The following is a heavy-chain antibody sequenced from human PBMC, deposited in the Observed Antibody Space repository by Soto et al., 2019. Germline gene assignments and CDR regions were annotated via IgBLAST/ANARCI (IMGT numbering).Heavy chain of an antibody. D-gene: IGHD3-22*01. Sequence: GGSLRLSCAASGFTFSSYGMHWVRQAPGKGLEWVAVIWYDGSNKYYADSVKGRFTISRDNSKNTLYLQMNSLRAEDTAVYYCASQLYYYDAFDIWGQGTMVTVSS. CDR3: ASQLYYYDAFDI. CDR2: IWYDGSNK. V-gene: IGHV3-33*01. J-gene: IGHJ3*02. CDR1: GFTFSSYG.